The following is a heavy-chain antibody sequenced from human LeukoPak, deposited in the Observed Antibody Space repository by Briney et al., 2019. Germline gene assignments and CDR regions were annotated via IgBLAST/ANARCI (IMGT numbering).Heavy chain of an antibody. J-gene: IGHJ4*02. V-gene: IGHV4-34*01. D-gene: IGHD1-26*01. CDR2: INHSGST. CDR1: GGSFSGYY. Sequence: SETLSLTCAVYGGSFSGYYWSWIRQPPGKGLEWIGEINHSGSTNYNPSLKSRVTISVDTSKNQFSLKLSSVAAADTAVYYCARDASLGSGSRRWYFDYWGQGTLVTVSS. CDR3: ARDASLGSGSRRWYFDY.